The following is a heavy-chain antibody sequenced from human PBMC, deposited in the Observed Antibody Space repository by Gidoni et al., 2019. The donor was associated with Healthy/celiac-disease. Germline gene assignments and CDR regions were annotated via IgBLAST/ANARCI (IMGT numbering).Heavy chain of an antibody. CDR2: IYTSGST. CDR3: ARDPGIAVAGNGDWFDP. CDR1: GGSITSYY. J-gene: IGHJ5*02. Sequence: QVQLQESGPGLLKPSETLSLTCTVSGGSITSYYWSWIRQPAGKGLEWIGRIYTSGSTNYNPSLKSRVPMSVDTSKNQFSLKLSSVTAADTAVYYCARDPGIAVAGNGDWFDPWGQGTLVTVSS. D-gene: IGHD6-19*01. V-gene: IGHV4-4*07.